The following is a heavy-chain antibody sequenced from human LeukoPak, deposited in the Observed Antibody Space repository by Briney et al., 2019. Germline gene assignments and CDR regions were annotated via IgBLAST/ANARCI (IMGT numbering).Heavy chain of an antibody. Sequence: SGGSLRLSCAASGFTFSSYGMHWVRQAPGKGLEWVAVIWYDGSNKYYADSVKGRFTISRDNSKNTLYLQMNSLRAEDTAVYYCARAPMGGIALHNFDYWGQGTLVTVSS. J-gene: IGHJ4*02. D-gene: IGHD6-13*01. CDR3: ARAPMGGIALHNFDY. CDR1: GFTFSSYG. V-gene: IGHV3-33*01. CDR2: IWYDGSNK.